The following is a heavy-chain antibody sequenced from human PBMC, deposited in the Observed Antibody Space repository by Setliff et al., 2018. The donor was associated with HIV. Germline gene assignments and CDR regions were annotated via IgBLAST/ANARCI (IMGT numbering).Heavy chain of an antibody. CDR3: ARRAYCSSTTCFDN. J-gene: IGHJ4*02. CDR2: IGGSGT. D-gene: IGHD2-2*01. Sequence: PGGSLRLSCAGSGFILSEYTISWVRQTPGKGLEWVPAIGGSGTYYADSLEGRFTISRDKSKNTVFLQMNSLRVEDTAVYYCARRAYCSSTTCFDNWGQGTLVTVSS. V-gene: IGHV3-23*01. CDR1: GFILSEYT.